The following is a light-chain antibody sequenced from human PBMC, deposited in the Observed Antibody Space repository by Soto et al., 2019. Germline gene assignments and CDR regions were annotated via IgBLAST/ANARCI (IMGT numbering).Light chain of an antibody. CDR3: LSFDSSLGGSV. V-gene: IGLV1-40*01. CDR1: SSNIGAGYA. CDR2: ANS. J-gene: IGLJ2*01. Sequence: QSVLTQPPSVSGAPGQRVTISCTGSSSNIGAGYAVHWYQQLPGTAPKLLIYANSNRPSGVPERFSGSKSGTSAALAITGLQPEDEADYSCLSFDSSLGGSVFGGGTKVTVL.